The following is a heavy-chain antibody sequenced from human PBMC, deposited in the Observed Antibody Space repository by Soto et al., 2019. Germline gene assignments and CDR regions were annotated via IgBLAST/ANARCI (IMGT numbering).Heavy chain of an antibody. CDR2: ISGSGTT. CDR1: GYTFNSHE. V-gene: IGHV3-48*03. D-gene: IGHD3-16*01. Sequence: GGSLRLSCVASGYTFNSHEMNWVRQAPGKGLEWISSISGSGTTNYAESVKGRFTISRDNAHKSLFLEMTDLRDEDTAVYYCARDTSHGVTIGGLDSWGQGTLVTVSS. CDR3: ARDTSHGVTIGGLDS. J-gene: IGHJ4*02.